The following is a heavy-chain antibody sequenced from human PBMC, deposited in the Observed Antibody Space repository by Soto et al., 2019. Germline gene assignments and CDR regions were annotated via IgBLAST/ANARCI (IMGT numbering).Heavy chain of an antibody. J-gene: IGHJ4*02. D-gene: IGHD3-10*01. CDR3: AKDSGGLGYYDGSGSSPHFDY. CDR1: GFTFSSYG. Sequence: QVQLVESGGGVVQPGRSLRLSCAASGFTFSSYGMHWVRQAPGKGLEWVAVISYDGSNKYYADSVKGRFTISRDNSKNTLYLQMNSLRAEDTAVYYCAKDSGGLGYYDGSGSSPHFDYWGQGTLVTVSS. CDR2: ISYDGSNK. V-gene: IGHV3-30*18.